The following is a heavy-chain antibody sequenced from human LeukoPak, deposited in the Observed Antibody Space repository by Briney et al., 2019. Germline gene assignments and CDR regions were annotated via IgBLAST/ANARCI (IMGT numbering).Heavy chain of an antibody. Sequence: SVKVSCKASGGTFSSYAISWVRQAPGQGLEWMGGIIPIFGTANYAQKFQGRVTITTDESTSTAYMELSSLRSEDTAVYYCARGIVVPALYYFDYWGQGSLVTVSS. CDR2: IIPIFGTA. CDR3: ARGIVVPALYYFDY. V-gene: IGHV1-69*05. D-gene: IGHD2-2*01. J-gene: IGHJ4*02. CDR1: GGTFSSYA.